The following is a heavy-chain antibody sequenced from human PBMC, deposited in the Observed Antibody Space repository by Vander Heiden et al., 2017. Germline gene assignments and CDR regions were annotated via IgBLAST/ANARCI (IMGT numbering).Heavy chain of an antibody. V-gene: IGHV3-33*01. CDR1: GFTFSRYG. Sequence: QVQLVESGGGVVQPGRSLRLSCAASGFTFSRYGMHWVRQAPGKGLEWVAVIWYDGSNKYYADSVKGRFTISRDNSKNTLYLQMNSLRAEDTAVYYCARDGDEGYSGYGWFDPWGQGTLVTVSS. J-gene: IGHJ5*02. CDR3: ARDGDEGYSGYGWFDP. D-gene: IGHD5-12*01. CDR2: IWYDGSNK.